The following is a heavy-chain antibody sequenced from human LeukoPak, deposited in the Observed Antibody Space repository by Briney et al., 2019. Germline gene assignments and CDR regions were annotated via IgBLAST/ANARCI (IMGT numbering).Heavy chain of an antibody. Sequence: GASVKVFCKASGGTFSSYAISWVRQAPGQGLEWMGGIIPIFGTANYAQKFQGRVTITTDESTSTAYMELSSLRSEDTAVYYCARDCGSGWYCRDYWGQGTLVTVSS. CDR2: IIPIFGTA. V-gene: IGHV1-69*05. CDR3: ARDCGSGWYCRDY. D-gene: IGHD6-19*01. CDR1: GGTFSSYA. J-gene: IGHJ4*02.